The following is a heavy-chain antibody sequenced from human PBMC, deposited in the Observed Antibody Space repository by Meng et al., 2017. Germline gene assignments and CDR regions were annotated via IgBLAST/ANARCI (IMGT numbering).Heavy chain of an antibody. Sequence: QVQLQGSGPGLVRPSETLSLTCTVSGGSVSSGSYYWSWIRQPPGKGLEWIGDIYYSGSTNYNPSLKSRVTISVDTSKNQFSLKLSSVTAADTAVYYCARAIAVAGITIDYWGQGTLVTVSS. CDR3: ARAIAVAGITIDY. V-gene: IGHV4-61*01. D-gene: IGHD6-19*01. CDR1: GGSVSSGSYY. J-gene: IGHJ4*02. CDR2: IYYSGST.